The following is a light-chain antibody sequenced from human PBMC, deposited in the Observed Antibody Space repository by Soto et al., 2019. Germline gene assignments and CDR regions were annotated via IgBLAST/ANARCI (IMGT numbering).Light chain of an antibody. CDR3: QQYYSTPRT. J-gene: IGKJ1*01. CDR2: WAS. CDR1: QTVLDSSNNRDY. Sequence: DIVMTQSPDSLAVSLGARATINCKSSQTVLDSSNNRDYLTWYQQKPGQPPKLLIYWASTREFGVPDRFSGSGSVTDFTLAISTLQAEDVVVYYCQQYYSTPRTFGHGTRVEIK. V-gene: IGKV4-1*01.